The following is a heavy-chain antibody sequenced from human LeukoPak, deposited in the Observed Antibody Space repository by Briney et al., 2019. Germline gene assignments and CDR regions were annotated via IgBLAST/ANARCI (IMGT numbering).Heavy chain of an antibody. J-gene: IGHJ4*02. V-gene: IGHV4-39*01. CDR2: IYYSGST. CDR3: ARQGVNYYDSSGSTFDY. D-gene: IGHD3-22*01. Sequence: SETLSLTCTVSGGSISSSSYYWGWIRQPPGKGLEWIGSIYYSGSTYYNPSLKSRVTISVDTSKNQFSLKLSPVTAADTAVYYCARQGVNYYDSSGSTFDYWGQGTLVTVSS. CDR1: GGSISSSSYY.